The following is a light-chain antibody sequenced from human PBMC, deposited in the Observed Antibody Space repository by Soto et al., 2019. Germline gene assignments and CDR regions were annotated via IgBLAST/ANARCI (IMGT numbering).Light chain of an antibody. CDR3: SSYASSTTPYV. CDR2: EVY. J-gene: IGLJ1*01. V-gene: IGLV2-8*01. CDR1: SSDVGGYNY. Sequence: QSVLTQPPSASGSPGQSVTISCTGTSSDVGGYNYVSWYQHHPGKAPKLIIYEVYKRPSGVPDRFPGSKSGNTAALTVAGLQAEDEADYYCSSYASSTTPYVFGTGTKVTVL.